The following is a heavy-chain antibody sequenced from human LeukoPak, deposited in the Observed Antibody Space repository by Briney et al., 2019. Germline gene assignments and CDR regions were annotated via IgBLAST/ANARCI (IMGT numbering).Heavy chain of an antibody. CDR1: GFTFSTYG. CDR2: ISYDGNSI. CDR3: ARDSPSGLHQFDY. J-gene: IGHJ4*02. V-gene: IGHV3-33*08. D-gene: IGHD4-11*01. Sequence: PGGSLRLSCAASGFTFSTYGMHWVRQAPGKGLEWVAVISYDGNSIDYADSAKGRFTISRDNSKNTLYLQMNSLRAEDTAVYYCARDSPSGLHQFDYWGQGTLVTVSS.